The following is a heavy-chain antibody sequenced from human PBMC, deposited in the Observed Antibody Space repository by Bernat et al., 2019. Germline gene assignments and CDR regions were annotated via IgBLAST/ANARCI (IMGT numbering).Heavy chain of an antibody. J-gene: IGHJ4*02. CDR2: ISYDGSNK. Sequence: QMQLVESGGGVVQPGRSLRLSCAASGFTFSSYAMHWVRQAPGKGLEWVAVISYDGSNKYYADSVKGRFTISRDNSKNTLYLQMNSLRAEDTAVYYCARDQATVTTLSFDYWGQGTLVTVSS. CDR1: GFTFSSYA. V-gene: IGHV3-30-3*01. D-gene: IGHD4-17*01. CDR3: ARDQATVTTLSFDY.